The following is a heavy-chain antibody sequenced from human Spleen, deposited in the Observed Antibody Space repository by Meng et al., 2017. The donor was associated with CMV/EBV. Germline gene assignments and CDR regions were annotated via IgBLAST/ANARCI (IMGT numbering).Heavy chain of an antibody. CDR1: GFIFSDYY. J-gene: IGHJ4*02. CDR2: ISSSGSST. CDR3: ARDQCSGGSCYFDY. Sequence: SGFIFSDYYMSWLRYDPDKGLEWVAYISSSGSSTFYVDSVQGRFTISRDISKNTLYLQMNSLRAEDTAVYYCARDQCSGGSCYFDYWGQGTLVTVSS. D-gene: IGHD2-15*01. V-gene: IGHV3-11*04.